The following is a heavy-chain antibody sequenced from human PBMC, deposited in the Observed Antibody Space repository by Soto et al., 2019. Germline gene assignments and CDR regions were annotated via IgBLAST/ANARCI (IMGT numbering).Heavy chain of an antibody. J-gene: IGHJ4*02. CDR3: TRGSSRRITVFGVVAADQSGGFDY. CDR2: ISAYNGNT. V-gene: IGHV1-18*01. CDR1: GYTFTSYG. Sequence: QVQLVQSGAEVKKPGASVKVSCTASGYTFTSYGISWVRQAPGQGLEWMGWISAYNGNTNYAQQLQGRLTMTTDTPTSTAYMVRRRLRSDDTGVYYCTRGSSRRITVFGVVAADQSGGFDYWGQGTLVTVSS. D-gene: IGHD3-3*01.